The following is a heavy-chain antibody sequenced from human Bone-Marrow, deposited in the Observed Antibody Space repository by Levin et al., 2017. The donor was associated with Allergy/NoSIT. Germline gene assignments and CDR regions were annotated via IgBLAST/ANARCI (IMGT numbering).Heavy chain of an antibody. V-gene: IGHV3-23*01. CDR3: ARDPYTGLNNNWFDP. J-gene: IGHJ5*02. D-gene: IGHD2-2*02. CDR2: ITPSGEKT. Sequence: GGSLRLSCATSGFTFSAYGMNWVRQAPGKGLEWVSSITPSGEKTYYADSVKGRFTISRDNSRNTLYLHVNVLTTEDTAVYHCARDPYTGLNNNWFDPWGQGTLVTVSS. CDR1: GFTFSAYG.